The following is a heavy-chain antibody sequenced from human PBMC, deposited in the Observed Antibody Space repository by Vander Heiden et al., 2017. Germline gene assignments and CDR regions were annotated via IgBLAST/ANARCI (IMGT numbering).Heavy chain of an antibody. V-gene: IGHV3-23*01. CDR1: GFPFSSYA. J-gene: IGHJ5*02. Sequence: EVQLLESGGGLVQPGGSLRLSCAASGFPFSSYAMRWVRQGPGRGLEWVSAIGGGGGSTYYANSVKGRFTISRDNSKHTLYLQMNSLRAEDTAVYYCAKDSDRYGYDWFDPWGQGNLVTVSS. D-gene: IGHD5-18*01. CDR2: IGGGGGST. CDR3: AKDSDRYGYDWFDP.